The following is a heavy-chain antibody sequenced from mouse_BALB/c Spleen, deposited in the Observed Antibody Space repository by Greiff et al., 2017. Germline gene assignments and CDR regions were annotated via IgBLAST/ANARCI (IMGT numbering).Heavy chain of an antibody. CDR3: AREKKYYYGSRSGYFDY. J-gene: IGHJ2*01. Sequence: QVQLQQSGPGLVAPSQSLSITCTVSGFSLTGYGVNWVRQPPGKGLEWLGMIWGDGSTDYNSALKSRLSISKDNSKSRVFLKMNSLQTDDTARYYCAREKKYYYGSRSGYFDYWGQGTTLTVSS. D-gene: IGHD1-1*01. V-gene: IGHV2-6-7*01. CDR1: GFSLTGYG. CDR2: IWGDGST.